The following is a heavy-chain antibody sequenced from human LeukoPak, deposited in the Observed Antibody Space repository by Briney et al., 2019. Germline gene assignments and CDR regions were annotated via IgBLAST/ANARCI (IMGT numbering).Heavy chain of an antibody. CDR2: ISYDGSNK. V-gene: IGHV3-30-3*01. CDR1: GFTFSSYA. Sequence: SCKASGFTFSSYAMHWVRQAPGKGLEWVAVISYDGSNKYYADSVKGRFTISRDNSKNTLYLQMNSLRAEDTAVYYCARSRTVTTNDYWGQGTLVTVSS. CDR3: ARSRTVTTNDY. D-gene: IGHD4-17*01. J-gene: IGHJ4*02.